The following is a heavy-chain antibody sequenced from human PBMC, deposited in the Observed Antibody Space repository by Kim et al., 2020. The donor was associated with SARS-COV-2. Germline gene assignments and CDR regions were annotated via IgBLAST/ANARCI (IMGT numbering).Heavy chain of an antibody. CDR2: ISGSGGST. D-gene: IGHD3-10*01. CDR3: AKDLWFGESGYYFDY. V-gene: IGHV3-23*01. Sequence: GGSLRLSCAASGFTFSSYAMSWVRQAPGKGLEWVSDISGSGGSTYYADSVKGRFTISRDNSKNTLYLQMNSLRAEDTAVYYCAKDLWFGESGYYFDYWGQGTLVTVSS. CDR1: GFTFSSYA. J-gene: IGHJ4*02.